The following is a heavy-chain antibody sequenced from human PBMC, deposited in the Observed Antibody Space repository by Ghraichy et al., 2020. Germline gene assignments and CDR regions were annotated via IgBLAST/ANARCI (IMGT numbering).Heavy chain of an antibody. J-gene: IGHJ6*02. V-gene: IGHV3-74*01. D-gene: IGHD2-21*01. CDR3: VKDLVGGGFGAYGMDV. CDR2: INSDGGST. Sequence: GKSLNISCAASGFTFSSYWMHWVRQAPGKGLVWVSRINSDGGSTTYADSVKGRFTISKDNAKNTLYLQMNSLRAEDTAVYYCVKDLVGGGFGAYGMDVWGQGTTVTVSS. CDR1: GFTFSSYW.